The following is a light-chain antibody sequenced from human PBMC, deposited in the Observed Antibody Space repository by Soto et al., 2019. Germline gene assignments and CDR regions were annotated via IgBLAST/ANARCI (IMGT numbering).Light chain of an antibody. CDR3: SSYAGGNDYVV. Sequence: QSALTQPPSASGSPGQSVTISCTGTSSDVGGYNDVSWYQRNPGKAPRLMIYEVTKRPSGVPGRFSGSKSGNTASLTVSGLQAEDEADYYCSSYAGGNDYVVFGGGTKLTVL. CDR1: SSDVGGYND. V-gene: IGLV2-8*01. J-gene: IGLJ2*01. CDR2: EVT.